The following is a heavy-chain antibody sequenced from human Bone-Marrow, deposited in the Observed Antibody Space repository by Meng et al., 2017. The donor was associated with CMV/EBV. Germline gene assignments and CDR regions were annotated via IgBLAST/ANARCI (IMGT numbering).Heavy chain of an antibody. J-gene: IGHJ2*01. V-gene: IGHV3-21*01. D-gene: IGHD3-3*01. Sequence: EVELVESGGXLVKPGGCVRLSGGASGGTFSSYSMNWVRQATGKGLEWVSSISSSSSYIYYADSVKGRFTISRDNAKNSLYLQMNSLRAEDTAVYYCARVSRTITIFGVVRINWYFDLWGRGTLVTVSS. CDR2: ISSSSSYI. CDR3: ARVSRTITIFGVVRINWYFDL. CDR1: GGTFSSYS.